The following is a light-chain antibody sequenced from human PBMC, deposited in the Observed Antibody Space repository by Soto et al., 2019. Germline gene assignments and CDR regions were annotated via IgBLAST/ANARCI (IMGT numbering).Light chain of an antibody. Sequence: QSALTQPASVSGSPGQSITISCTGTSSDVGGYNYVSWYQQHPGKAPKLMIYDVSNRPSGVSTRFSASKSGNTASLSITWLHAADEDAYYCSSYTNSSTIYVFFGGGTKLTVL. CDR3: SSYTNSSTIYVF. CDR1: SSDVGGYNY. CDR2: DVS. J-gene: IGLJ2*01. V-gene: IGLV2-14*01.